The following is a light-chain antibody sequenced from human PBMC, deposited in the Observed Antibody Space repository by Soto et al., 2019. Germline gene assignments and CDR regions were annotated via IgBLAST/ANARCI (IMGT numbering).Light chain of an antibody. CDR1: QSVSSN. V-gene: IGKV3-15*01. J-gene: IGKJ2*01. Sequence: EIVMTQSPATLSVSPGERATLSCRASQSVSSNLAWYEQKPGQAPRLLIYGASTRATGIPARFSGSRTWTEFTITIISLQSEDFAVYYWQQYNNWPYTFGQGTKLEIK. CDR3: QQYNNWPYT. CDR2: GAS.